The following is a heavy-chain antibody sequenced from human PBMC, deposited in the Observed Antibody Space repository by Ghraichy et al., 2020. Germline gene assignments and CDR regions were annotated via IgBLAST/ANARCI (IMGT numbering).Heavy chain of an antibody. CDR3: VREAMISGVTYFDY. V-gene: IGHV3-13*04. D-gene: IGHD5-12*01. Sequence: GGSLRLPCAASGFTFSSYDMHWVRQAAGKGLEWVSSIGIAGDTYYPGSVKGRFTISRENAKNSLSLQMNSLRVGDTAVYFCVREAMISGVTYFDYWGQGTLVTVSS. CDR1: GFTFSSYD. CDR2: IGIAGDT. J-gene: IGHJ4*02.